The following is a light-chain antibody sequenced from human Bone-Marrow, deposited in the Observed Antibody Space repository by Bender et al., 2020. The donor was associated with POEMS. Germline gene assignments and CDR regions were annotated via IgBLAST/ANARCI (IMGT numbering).Light chain of an antibody. CDR1: NSDVGSYNY. CDR2: DVS. Sequence: QSALTQPASVSGSPGQSITISCTGTNSDVGSYNYVSWYQQHPDKAPKLMIYDVSNRPSGVPDRFSGSKSGNTASLTVSGLQAEDEADYYCSSYADSNNWVFGGGTKLTVL. CDR3: SSYADSNNWV. V-gene: IGLV2-8*01. J-gene: IGLJ3*02.